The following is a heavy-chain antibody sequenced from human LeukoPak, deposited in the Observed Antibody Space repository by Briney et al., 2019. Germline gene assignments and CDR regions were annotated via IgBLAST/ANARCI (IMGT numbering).Heavy chain of an antibody. CDR1: GFTFSSYA. V-gene: IGHV3-23*01. CDR2: ISGSGGST. J-gene: IGHJ4*02. CDR3: AKAGCSSTSCYQGGDFDY. Sequence: GGSLRLSCAASGFTFSSYAMSWVRQAPGKGLEWVSAISGSGGSTYYADSVKGRFTISRDNSKNTLYLQMNSLRAEDTAVYYCAKAGCSSTSCYQGGDFDYWGQGTLVTVSS. D-gene: IGHD2-2*01.